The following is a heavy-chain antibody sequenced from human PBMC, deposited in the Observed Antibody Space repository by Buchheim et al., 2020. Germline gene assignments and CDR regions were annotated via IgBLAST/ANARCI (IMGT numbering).Heavy chain of an antibody. CDR2: IWYDGSNK. CDR1: GFTFSSYG. CDR3: ARDPLVVVAAYGMDV. Sequence: QVQLVESGGGVVQPGRSLRLSCAASGFTFSSYGMHWVRQAPGKGLEWVAVIWYDGSNKYYADSVKGRFTISRDNSKNTLYLQMNSLRAEDTAVYYRARDPLVVVAAYGMDVWGQGTT. J-gene: IGHJ6*02. D-gene: IGHD2-15*01. V-gene: IGHV3-33*01.